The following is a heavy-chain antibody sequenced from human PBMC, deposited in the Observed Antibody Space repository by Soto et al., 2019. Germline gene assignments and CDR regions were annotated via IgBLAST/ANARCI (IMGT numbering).Heavy chain of an antibody. V-gene: IGHV4-39*07. CDR2: IYYSGST. CDR3: ARDLGPVAGTFWFDP. CDR1: GGSISSSSYY. J-gene: IGHJ5*02. D-gene: IGHD6-19*01. Sequence: SETLSLTCTVSGGSISSSSYYWGWIRQPPGKGLEWIGSIYYSGSTNYNPSLKSRVTISVDTSKNQFSLKLSSVTAADTAVYYCARDLGPVAGTFWFDPWGQGTLVTVSS.